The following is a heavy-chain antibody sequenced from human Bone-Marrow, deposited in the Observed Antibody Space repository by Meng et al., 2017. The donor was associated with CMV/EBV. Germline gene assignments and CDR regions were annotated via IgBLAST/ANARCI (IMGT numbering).Heavy chain of an antibody. Sequence: SVKVSCKASGGTFSSYAISWVRQAPGQGLEGMGGIIPIFGTANYTQKFQGRVTITTDESTSTAYMELSSLRSEDTAVYYCAIALCKQHPAGVGFYYYYYGMDGWGQGTTVTVSS. D-gene: IGHD2-2*01. J-gene: IGHJ6*02. CDR3: AIALCKQHPAGVGFYYYYYGMDG. V-gene: IGHV1-69*05. CDR1: GGTFSSYA. CDR2: IIPIFGTA.